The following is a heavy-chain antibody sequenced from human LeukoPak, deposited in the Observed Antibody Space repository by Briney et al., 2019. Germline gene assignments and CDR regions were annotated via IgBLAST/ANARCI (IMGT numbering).Heavy chain of an antibody. V-gene: IGHV3-7*01. CDR3: ARVRGGYNSFYFDY. CDR2: IKQDGSEK. D-gene: IGHD5-24*01. J-gene: IGHJ4*02. CDR1: GFTFSSYW. Sequence: PGGSLRLSCAASGFTFSSYWMSWVRQAPGKGLEWVANIKQDGSEKYYVDSVKGRFTISRDNAKNSLYLQMNSLRAEDTAVYYCARVRGGYNSFYFDYWGQGTLVTVSS.